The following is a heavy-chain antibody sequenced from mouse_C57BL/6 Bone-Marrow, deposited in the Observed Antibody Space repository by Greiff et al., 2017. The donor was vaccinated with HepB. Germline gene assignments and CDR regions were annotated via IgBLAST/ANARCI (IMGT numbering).Heavy chain of an antibody. CDR1: GFSLTSYG. CDR2: IWGGGRT. D-gene: IGHD1-1*01. CDR3: AKRGATTTVVAGAMDY. Sequence: VKLQESGPGLVAPSQSLSITCTVSGFSLTSYGLAGVGQPPGKGLEWLGVIWGGGRTNYNSALMSRLSISKDNSKSQVFLKMNSLQTDDTAMYYCAKRGATTTVVAGAMDYWGQGTSVTVSS. J-gene: IGHJ4*01. V-gene: IGHV2-9*01.